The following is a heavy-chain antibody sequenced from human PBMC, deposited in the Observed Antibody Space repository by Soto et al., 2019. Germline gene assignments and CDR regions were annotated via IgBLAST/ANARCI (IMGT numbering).Heavy chain of an antibody. J-gene: IGHJ5*02. CDR3: AKVGDIVVVVPVNWFDP. CDR1: GFTFSSYA. D-gene: IGHD2-15*01. CDR2: ISGSGGST. V-gene: IGHV3-23*01. Sequence: EVQLLESGGGLVQPGGSLRLSCAASGFTFSSYAMSWVRQAPGKGLEWVSAISGSGGSTYYADSVKGRFTISRDNSKNXXYRQMNGLRAEDAAVYHCAKVGDIVVVVPVNWFDPWGQGTLVTVSS.